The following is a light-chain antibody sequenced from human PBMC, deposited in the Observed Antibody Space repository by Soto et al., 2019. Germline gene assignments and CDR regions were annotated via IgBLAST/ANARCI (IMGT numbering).Light chain of an antibody. CDR1: QGISSH. CDR3: QQLNSPPRK. Sequence: DIHLTQSPSFVSASVGDRVTITCRASQGISSHLAWYQQKPGKAPKLLIYTASTLQSGVPSRFSGSRSGTEFTLTISSLQPEDFATYYCQQLNSPPRKFGQGTKVDIK. J-gene: IGKJ1*01. CDR2: TAS. V-gene: IGKV1-9*01.